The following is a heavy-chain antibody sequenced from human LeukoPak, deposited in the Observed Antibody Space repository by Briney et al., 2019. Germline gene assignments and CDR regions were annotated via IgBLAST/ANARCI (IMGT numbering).Heavy chain of an antibody. Sequence: PSETLSLTCTVSGGSISSYYWSWIRQPLGKGLEWIGYIYYSGSTNYNPPLKSRVTISVDTSKNQFSLKLSSVTAADTAVYYCAGGAYSSSWYVIDYWGQGTLVTVSS. CDR3: AGGAYSSSWYVIDY. V-gene: IGHV4-59*01. D-gene: IGHD6-13*01. J-gene: IGHJ4*02. CDR1: GGSISSYY. CDR2: IYYSGST.